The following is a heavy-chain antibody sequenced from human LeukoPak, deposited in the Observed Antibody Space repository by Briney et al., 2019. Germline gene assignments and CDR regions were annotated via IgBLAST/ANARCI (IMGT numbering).Heavy chain of an antibody. CDR1: GYTLTGYY. CDR3: ARDRARYSSGWSSAYYYYGMDV. CDR2: INPNSGGT. D-gene: IGHD6-19*01. Sequence: ASVKVSCKASGYTLTGYYMHWVRQAPGQGLEWMGWINPNSGGTNYAQKFQGRVTMTRDTSISTAYMELSRLRSDDTAVYYCARDRARYSSGWSSAYYYYGMDVWGQGTTVTVSS. J-gene: IGHJ6*02. V-gene: IGHV1-2*02.